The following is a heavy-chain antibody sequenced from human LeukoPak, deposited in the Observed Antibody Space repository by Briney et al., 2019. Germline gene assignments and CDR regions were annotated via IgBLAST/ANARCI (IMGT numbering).Heavy chain of an antibody. J-gene: IGHJ3*02. CDR1: GGSISSGTYY. D-gene: IGHD4-17*01. CDR2: IYNSGST. CDR3: ARDTTVTKDAFDI. Sequence: SQTLSLTCTVSGGSISSGTYYWSWIRKPAGKGLEWIGRIYNSGSTKYNPSLKSRVTMSVDTPKNQFSLKLSSVTAADTAVYYCARDTTVTKDAFDIWGQGTMVTVSS. V-gene: IGHV4-61*02.